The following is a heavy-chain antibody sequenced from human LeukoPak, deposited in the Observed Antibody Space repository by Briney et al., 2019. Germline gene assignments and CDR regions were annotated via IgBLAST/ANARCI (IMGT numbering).Heavy chain of an antibody. V-gene: IGHV3-74*01. D-gene: IGHD1-26*01. Sequence: PGGSLRLSCAGSGFTFSTYWMSWVRQAPGKGLVWVSRFYSDGSRTNYADSVKGRFTISGDNAKNTQYLQMNSLRAEDTAVYYCARSGRGGAFDIWGQGTMVTVSS. J-gene: IGHJ3*02. CDR1: GFTFSTYW. CDR2: FYSDGSRT. CDR3: ARSGRGGAFDI.